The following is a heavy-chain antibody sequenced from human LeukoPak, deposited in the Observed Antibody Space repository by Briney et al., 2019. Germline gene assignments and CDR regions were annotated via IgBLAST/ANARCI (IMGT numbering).Heavy chain of an antibody. CDR1: GYTFTSYD. CDR3: ARNIVGAYYFDY. Sequence: ASVKVSCKASGYTFTSYDINWVRQATRQGLEWMGWMNPNSGNTGYAQKFQGRVTMTRNTSISTAYMELSSLRSEDTAVYYCARNIVGAYYFDYWGQGTLVTVSS. D-gene: IGHD1-26*01. V-gene: IGHV1-8*01. J-gene: IGHJ4*02. CDR2: MNPNSGNT.